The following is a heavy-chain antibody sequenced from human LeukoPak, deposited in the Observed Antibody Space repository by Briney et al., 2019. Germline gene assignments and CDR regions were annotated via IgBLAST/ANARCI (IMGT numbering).Heavy chain of an antibody. CDR2: IYPGDSDT. D-gene: IGHD1-20*01. CDR1: GYSFTSYW. J-gene: IGHJ3*02. CDR3: ARWPTITGTITGYEAFDI. Sequence: GESLKISCKGSGYSFTSYWIGWVRQMPGKGLEWMGIIYPGDSDTRYSPSFQGQVTISADKSISTAYLQWSSLKASDTAMYYCARWPTITGTITGYEAFDIWGQGTMVTVSS. V-gene: IGHV5-51*01.